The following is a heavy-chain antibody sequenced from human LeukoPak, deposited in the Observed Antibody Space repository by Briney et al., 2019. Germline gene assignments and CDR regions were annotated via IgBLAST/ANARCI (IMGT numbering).Heavy chain of an antibody. V-gene: IGHV3-23*01. D-gene: IGHD1-26*01. J-gene: IGHJ4*02. CDR3: AKENLVGAAYWGNFDY. CDR2: ISGSGGST. Sequence: GGSLRLSCAASGFTLSSYAMSWVRQAPGKGLEWVSAISGSGGSTYYADSVKGRFTISRDNSKNTPYLQMNSLRAEDTAVYYCAKENLVGAAYWGNFDYWGQGTLVTVSS. CDR1: GFTLSSYA.